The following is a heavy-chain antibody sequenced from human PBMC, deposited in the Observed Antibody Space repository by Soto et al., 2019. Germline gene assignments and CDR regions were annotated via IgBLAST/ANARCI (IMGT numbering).Heavy chain of an antibody. Sequence: QVQLVESGGGVVQPGRSLRLSCAASGFTFSSYGMHWVRQAPGKGLDWVAVISYDGSNKYYADSVKGRFTISRDNSKNTLYLQMNRLRAEDTAVYYCAKERSSGYIFDYWGQGTLVTVSS. CDR3: AKERSSGYIFDY. V-gene: IGHV3-30*18. CDR1: GFTFSSYG. D-gene: IGHD3-22*01. J-gene: IGHJ4*02. CDR2: ISYDGSNK.